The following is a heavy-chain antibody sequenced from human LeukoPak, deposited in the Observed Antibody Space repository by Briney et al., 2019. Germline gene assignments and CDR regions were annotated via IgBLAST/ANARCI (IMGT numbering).Heavy chain of an antibody. D-gene: IGHD6-19*01. J-gene: IGHJ4*02. CDR1: GGSISSGGYY. CDR2: IYYSGST. CDR3: AREQSGYSSGWYPFDY. V-gene: IGHV4-31*03. Sequence: SETLSLTCTVSGGSISSGGYYWSWIRQHPGKGLEWIGYIYYSGSTYYNPSLKSRVTMSVDTSKNQFSLKLSSVTAADTAVYYCAREQSGYSSGWYPFDYWGQGTLVTVSS.